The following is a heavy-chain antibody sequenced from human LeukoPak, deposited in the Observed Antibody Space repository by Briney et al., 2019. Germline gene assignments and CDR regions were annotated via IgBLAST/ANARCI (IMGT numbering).Heavy chain of an antibody. CDR1: GFTFSSYA. Sequence: GGSLRLSCAASGFTFSSYAMSWVRQAPGKGLEWVSAISGSGSSTYYADSVKGRFTISRDNSKNTLYLQMNSLRAEDTAVYYCAKAGTSYSSSWYGMRPFDYWGQGTLVTVSS. J-gene: IGHJ4*02. CDR3: AKAGTSYSSSWYGMRPFDY. V-gene: IGHV3-23*01. D-gene: IGHD6-13*01. CDR2: ISGSGSST.